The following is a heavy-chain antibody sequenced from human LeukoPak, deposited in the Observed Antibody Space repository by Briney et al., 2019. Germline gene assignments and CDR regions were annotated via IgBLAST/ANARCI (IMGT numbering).Heavy chain of an antibody. V-gene: IGHV4-34*01. CDR3: ARLSIIAYCGGDCLA. Sequence: SETLSLTCTVSGGSISSYYWSWIRQPPGKGLEWIGEINHSGSTNYNPSLKSRVTISVDTSKNQFSLKLSSVTAADTAVYYCARLSIIAYCGGDCLAWGQGTLVTVSS. CDR1: GGSISSYY. CDR2: INHSGST. D-gene: IGHD2-21*02. J-gene: IGHJ5*02.